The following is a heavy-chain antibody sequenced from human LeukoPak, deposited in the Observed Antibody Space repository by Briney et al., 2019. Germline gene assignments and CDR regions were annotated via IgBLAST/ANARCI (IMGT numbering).Heavy chain of an antibody. V-gene: IGHV3-23*01. CDR2: ISNSGGTT. D-gene: IGHD6-19*01. J-gene: IGHJ4*02. Sequence: GGSLRLSCAASGFTFSSYAMSWVRQAPGKGLEWVSTISNSGGTTYYADSVKGRFTISRDDSENTLYLQMNSLRAEDMAVYYCAQSIAVAFYYWGQGTLVTVSS. CDR3: AQSIAVAFYY. CDR1: GFTFSSYA.